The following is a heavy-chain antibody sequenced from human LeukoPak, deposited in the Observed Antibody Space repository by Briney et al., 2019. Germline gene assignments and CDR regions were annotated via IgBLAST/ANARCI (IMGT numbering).Heavy chain of an antibody. J-gene: IGHJ4*02. CDR1: GFIFSLYA. CDR3: ARRGAGSGGLAY. D-gene: IGHD6-19*01. V-gene: IGHV3-23*01. CDR2: IIETGASP. Sequence: GGSLRLSCAASGFIFSLYAMNWVRQAPGKGLEWVSTIIETGASPYYADSVRGRFTVSRDSSKNMFYLQMNSLRAEDTAIYYCARRGAGSGGLAYWGQGTLVTVSS.